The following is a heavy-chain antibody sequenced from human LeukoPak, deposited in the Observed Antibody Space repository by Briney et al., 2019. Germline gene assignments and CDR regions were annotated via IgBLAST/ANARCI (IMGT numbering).Heavy chain of an antibody. CDR3: ARNTGYCSGGSCYGDF. CDR1: GYTFHSYW. Sequence: GESLKISCKGSGYTFHSYWIAWVRQMPGKGLEWMGIIYPGDSDTRYSPSFQGQFPISADKSIRTAYLQWSSLKASDTAMYYCARNTGYCSGGSCYGDFWGQGTLVTVSS. J-gene: IGHJ4*02. CDR2: IYPGDSDT. D-gene: IGHD2-15*01. V-gene: IGHV5-51*01.